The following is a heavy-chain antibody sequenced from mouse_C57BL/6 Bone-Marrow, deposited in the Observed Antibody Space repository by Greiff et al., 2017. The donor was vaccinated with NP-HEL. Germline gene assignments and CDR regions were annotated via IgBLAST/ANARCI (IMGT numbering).Heavy chain of an antibody. CDR3: ARVTGTRAMDY. D-gene: IGHD4-1*01. CDR1: GYTFTDYY. Sequence: QVHVKQSGAELVRPGASVKLSCKASGYTFTDYYINWVKQRPGQGLEWIARIYPGSGNTYYNEKFKGKATLTAEKSSSTAYMQLSSLTSEDSAVYFCARVTGTRAMDYWGQGTSVTVSS. J-gene: IGHJ4*01. V-gene: IGHV1-76*01. CDR2: IYPGSGNT.